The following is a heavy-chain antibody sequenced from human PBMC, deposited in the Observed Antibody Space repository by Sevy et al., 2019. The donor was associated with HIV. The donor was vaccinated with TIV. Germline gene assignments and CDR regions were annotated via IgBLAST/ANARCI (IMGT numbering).Heavy chain of an antibody. V-gene: IGHV4-30-4*01. CDR3: ARVSRGEHLYHFDY. D-gene: IGHD2-21*01. CDR2: IYYSGSI. CDR1: AGSISSGDYY. Sequence: LRLSCTVSAGSISSGDYYWNWIRQPPGKGLEWIAYIYYSGSIYYNPSLKSRVTISVDTSKNQFSLKLYSVTAADTAVYYCARVSRGEHLYHFDYWGQGTLVTVSS. J-gene: IGHJ4*02.